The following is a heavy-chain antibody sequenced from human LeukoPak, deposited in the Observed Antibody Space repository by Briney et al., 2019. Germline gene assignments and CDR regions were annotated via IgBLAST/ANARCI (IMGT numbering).Heavy chain of an antibody. V-gene: IGHV3-15*01. D-gene: IGHD5-12*01. CDR1: GFTFANAW. CDR2: IKSKTDGETT. CDR3: TADLPPPRGYDYPFDY. J-gene: IGHJ4*02. Sequence: GGSLRLSCAASGFTFANAWMSWVRQAPGKGLECVGRIKSKTDGETTHYAAPVKGRFTISRDDSKNMLYLQMNSLKSEDTAVYYCTADLPPPRGYDYPFDYWGQGSLVTVSS.